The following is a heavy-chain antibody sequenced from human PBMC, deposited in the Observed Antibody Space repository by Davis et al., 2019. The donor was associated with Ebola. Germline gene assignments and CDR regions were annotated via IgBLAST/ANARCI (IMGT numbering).Heavy chain of an antibody. CDR1: GYTFTSYD. D-gene: IGHD3-22*01. CDR3: ARAPKSITMIVEDWFDP. J-gene: IGHJ5*02. V-gene: IGHV1-8*01. Sequence: ASVKVSCKASGYTFTSYDINWVRQATGQGLEWMGWMNPNSGNTGYAQKFQGRVTMTRNTSISTAYMELSSLRSEDTAVYYCARAPKSITMIVEDWFDPWGQGTLVTVSS. CDR2: MNPNSGNT.